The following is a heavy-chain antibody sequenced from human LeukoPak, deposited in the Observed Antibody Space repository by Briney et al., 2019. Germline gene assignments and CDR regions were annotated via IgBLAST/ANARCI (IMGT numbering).Heavy chain of an antibody. CDR2: IWYDESQK. D-gene: IGHD6-19*01. J-gene: IGHJ4*02. CDR1: GFTFSSYG. CDR3: AKQGATAVAAGGDFDY. V-gene: IGHV3-33*06. Sequence: GGSLRLSCATSGFTFSSYGFHWVRQALGKGLEWVAVIWYDESQKYYLDSVKGRFTISRDNSKNTLYLQMNSLRAEDTAVYYCAKQGATAVAAGGDFDYWGQGTLVTVSS.